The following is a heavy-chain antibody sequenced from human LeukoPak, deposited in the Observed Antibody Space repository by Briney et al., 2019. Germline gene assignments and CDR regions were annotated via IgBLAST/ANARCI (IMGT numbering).Heavy chain of an antibody. Sequence: GGSLRLSCAASGFTFDDYAMHWVRQAPGKGLGWVSGISWNSGSIGYADSVKGRFTISRDNAKNSLYLQMNSLRAEDTALYYCTLSSGWYYFDYWGQGTLVTVSS. D-gene: IGHD6-19*01. CDR1: GFTFDDYA. CDR3: TLSSGWYYFDY. V-gene: IGHV3-9*01. CDR2: ISWNSGSI. J-gene: IGHJ4*02.